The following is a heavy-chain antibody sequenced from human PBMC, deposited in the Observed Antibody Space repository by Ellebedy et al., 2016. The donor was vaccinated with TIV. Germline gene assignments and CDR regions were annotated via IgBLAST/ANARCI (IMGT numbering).Heavy chain of an antibody. CDR1: GITFSGYG. CDR3: AKEGGDYDI. J-gene: IGHJ4*02. CDR2: IRHDESYK. V-gene: IGHV3-30*02. Sequence: GESLKISCAASGITFSGYGMHWVRPAPGKGLEWGSFIRHDESYKYHADSVDGRFTLSRDNSKNPLYLQMHSRRSEDTAVYYCAKEGGDYDIWGQGTLVTVSS.